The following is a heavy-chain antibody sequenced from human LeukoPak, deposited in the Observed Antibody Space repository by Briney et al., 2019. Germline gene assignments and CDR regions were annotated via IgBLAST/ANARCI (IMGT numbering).Heavy chain of an antibody. CDR2: IYHSGST. CDR3: ARPLSLGYCSGGSCYGRGAWFDR. D-gene: IGHD2-15*01. J-gene: IGHJ5*02. V-gene: IGHV4-4*02. Sequence: SETLSLTCAVSGGSISSSNWWSWVRQPPGKGLEWIGQIYHSGSTNYNPSLKSRVTISVDKSKNQFSLKLRSVTAADTAVYYCARPLSLGYCSGGSCYGRGAWFDRWGQGALVTVSS. CDR1: GGSISSSNW.